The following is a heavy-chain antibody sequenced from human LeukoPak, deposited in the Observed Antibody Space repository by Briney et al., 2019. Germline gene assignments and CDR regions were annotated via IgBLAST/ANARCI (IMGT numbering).Heavy chain of an antibody. D-gene: IGHD3-3*01. V-gene: IGHV1-18*01. CDR2: ISAYNGNT. CDR1: GYTFTSYG. J-gene: IGHJ6*02. Sequence: ASVKVSCKASGYTFTSYGISWVRQAPGQGLEWMGWISAYNGNTNYAQKLQGRVTMTTDTSTSTAYMELRSLRSDDTAVYYCARCLGVTPEDYYYYYYGMDVWGRGTTVTVSS. CDR3: ARCLGVTPEDYYYYYYGMDV.